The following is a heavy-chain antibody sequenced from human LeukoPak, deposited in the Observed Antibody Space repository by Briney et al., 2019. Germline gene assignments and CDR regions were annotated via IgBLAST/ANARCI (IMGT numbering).Heavy chain of an antibody. V-gene: IGHV3-74*01. J-gene: IGHJ4*02. CDR3: TREGAYDSGTYGDGDY. Sequence: HPGGSLRLSCTASGFNFSNYWMHWVRQAPGKGLVWVSRLNTGGNSTIYADSVKGRFIISRDNAKSTLYLQMNSLRADDTGVYYCTREGAYDSGTYGDGDYWGQGTLVTVSS. CDR1: GFNFSNYW. D-gene: IGHD3-10*01. CDR2: LNTGGNST.